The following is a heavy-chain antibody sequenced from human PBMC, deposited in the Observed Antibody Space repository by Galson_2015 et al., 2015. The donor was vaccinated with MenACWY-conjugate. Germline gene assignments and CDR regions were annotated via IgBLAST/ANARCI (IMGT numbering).Heavy chain of an antibody. CDR3: AIKSFYCSGGTCYSGTSDY. D-gene: IGHD2-15*01. V-gene: IGHV3-7*03. Sequence: SLRLSCAASGFTFSRSWMSWVRQAPGTGLEWVASIKEDQSEKYYVDSVKGRFTISRDNTKNSVFLQMNSLRAEDTAVYYCAIKSFYCSGGTCYSGTSDYWGQGTLVTVSS. CDR2: IKEDQSEK. CDR1: GFTFSRSW. J-gene: IGHJ4*02.